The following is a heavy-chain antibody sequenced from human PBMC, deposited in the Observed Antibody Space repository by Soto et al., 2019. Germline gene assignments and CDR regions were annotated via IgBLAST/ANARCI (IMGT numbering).Heavy chain of an antibody. CDR2: TSSSGTGI. CDR1: GFTFSDYY. Sequence: QVQLVESGGGLVKPGGSLRLSCAASGFTFSDYYMTWIRQAPGKGPEWVSYTSSSGTGIYYADSVKGRFTISRDNAKKSLYLQMSSLRAEDTAIYYCARAYSDAFDIWGQGTMVTVSS. D-gene: IGHD2-15*01. CDR3: ARAYSDAFDI. J-gene: IGHJ3*02. V-gene: IGHV3-11*01.